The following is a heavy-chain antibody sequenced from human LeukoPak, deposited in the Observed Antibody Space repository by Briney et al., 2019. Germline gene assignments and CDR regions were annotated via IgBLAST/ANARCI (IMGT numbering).Heavy chain of an antibody. D-gene: IGHD3-16*01. CDR2: IYTSGST. V-gene: IGHV4-61*02. Sequence: SETLSLTCTVSSGSISRGIFYYLKWIRQPPGKGPGWIGRIYTSGSTNYNPSLKSRVTISVDTSKNQFSLKLNSVTAADTAVYYCATRLLSAGESGYFDYWGQGTLVTVSS. CDR3: ATRLLSAGESGYFDY. CDR1: SGSISRGIFYY. J-gene: IGHJ4*02.